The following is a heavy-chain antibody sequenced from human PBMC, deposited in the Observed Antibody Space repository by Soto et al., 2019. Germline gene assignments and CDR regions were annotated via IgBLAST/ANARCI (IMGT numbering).Heavy chain of an antibody. J-gene: IGHJ6*02. V-gene: IGHV5-51*01. D-gene: IGHD2-2*01. CDR1: GYSFTSYW. CDR3: ATRTSDIVVVPAAMRRYYYGMDV. CDR2: IYPGDSDT. Sequence: GESLKISCKGSGYSFTSYWIGWVRQMPGKGLEWMGIIYPGDSDTRYSPSFQGQVTISADKSISTAYLQWSSLKASDTAMYYCATRTSDIVVVPAAMRRYYYGMDVWGQGTTVTVSS.